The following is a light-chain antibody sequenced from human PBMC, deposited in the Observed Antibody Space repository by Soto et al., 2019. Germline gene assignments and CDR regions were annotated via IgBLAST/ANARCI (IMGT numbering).Light chain of an antibody. V-gene: IGKV3-15*01. J-gene: IGKJ1*01. CDR3: QQYNNSPPWT. CDR2: DGS. Sequence: EIVMTQSPDTLSVSPGEIATLSCRASQSVSSRLACYQQKPGQTPRLLIYDGSTRDTGIPARFSGSGSRTDLTPTISSLHSEDIAVYYCQQYNNSPPWTFGQGTTVAIK. CDR1: QSVSSR.